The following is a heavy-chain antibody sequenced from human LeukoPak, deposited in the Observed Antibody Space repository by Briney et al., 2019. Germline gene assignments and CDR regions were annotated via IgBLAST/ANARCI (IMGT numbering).Heavy chain of an antibody. Sequence: PGRSLRLSCAASGFTFSSYGMHWVRQAPDKGLEWVAVIWYDGSNKYYADSVKGRFTISRDNSKNTLYLQMNSLRAEDTAVYYCARDCGWAFDYWGQGTLVTVSS. CDR2: IWYDGSNK. J-gene: IGHJ4*02. CDR1: GFTFSSYG. D-gene: IGHD6-19*01. CDR3: ARDCGWAFDY. V-gene: IGHV3-33*01.